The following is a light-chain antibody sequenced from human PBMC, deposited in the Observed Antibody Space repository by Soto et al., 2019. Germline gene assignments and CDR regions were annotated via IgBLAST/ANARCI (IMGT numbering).Light chain of an antibody. CDR2: GAF. CDR3: QQYANWPKT. Sequence: TQSPATLSLSPGERATLSCRASQSIHTSLAWYQQKSGQAPRLLIYGAFTRAAGVPARFSGSGSGTEFTLTISSLQSEDSAVYFCQQYANWPKTFGQGTKVDIK. V-gene: IGKV3-15*01. J-gene: IGKJ1*01. CDR1: QSIHTS.